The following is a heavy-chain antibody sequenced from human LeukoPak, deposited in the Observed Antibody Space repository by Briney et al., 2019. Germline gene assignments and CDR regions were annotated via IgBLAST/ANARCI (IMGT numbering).Heavy chain of an antibody. CDR2: IRYDGSNK. CDR3: AKGGGYEAQYYYYYLDV. Sequence: SCKASGYTFTSYYIHWVRQAPGKGLEWVAFIRYDGSNKYYADSVKGRFTVSRDNSKNTLYLQMKSLRAEDTAVYYCAKGGGYEAQYYYYYLDVWGKGTTVTISS. J-gene: IGHJ6*03. D-gene: IGHD5-12*01. V-gene: IGHV3-30*02. CDR1: GYTFTSYY.